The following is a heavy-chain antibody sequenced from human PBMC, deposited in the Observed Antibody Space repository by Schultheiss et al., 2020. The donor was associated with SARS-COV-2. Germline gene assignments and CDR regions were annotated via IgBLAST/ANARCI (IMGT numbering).Heavy chain of an antibody. V-gene: IGHV3-23*01. CDR2: ISGSGGST. Sequence: GGSLRLSCAASGFTFSSYAMSWVRQAPGKGLEWVSAISGSGGSTYYADSVKGRFTISRDNSKNTLYLQMNSLRAEDTAVYYCAKEKERRGWYSGYFDYWGQGTLVTVSS. CDR1: GFTFSSYA. J-gene: IGHJ4*02. CDR3: AKEKERRGWYSGYFDY. D-gene: IGHD6-19*01.